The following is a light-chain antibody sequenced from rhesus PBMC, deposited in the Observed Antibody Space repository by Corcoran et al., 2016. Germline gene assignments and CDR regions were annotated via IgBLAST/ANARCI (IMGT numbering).Light chain of an antibody. CDR3: QQHDSSPFT. J-gene: IGKJ3*01. CDR1: QGIRNW. V-gene: IGKV1-69*01. Sequence: DIQMTQSPSSLSASVGDRVTITCRASQGIRNWLTWYQQKPGKAPKLLIYRTSNLETGVPSRFSGSGSGTDFPPTITSLQPEDIATYYCQQHDSSPFTFGPGTKLDIK. CDR2: RTS.